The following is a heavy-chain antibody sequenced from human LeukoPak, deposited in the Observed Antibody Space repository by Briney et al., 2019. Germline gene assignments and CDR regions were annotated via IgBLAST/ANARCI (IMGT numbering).Heavy chain of an antibody. CDR2: IIPILGIA. J-gene: IGHJ4*02. CDR3: ARGPGGVVVTAIHYFDY. D-gene: IGHD2-21*02. Sequence: TTVKVSCKASGGTFSSYAISWVRQAPGQGLEWMGRIIPILGIANYAQKFQGRVTITADKSTNTAYMELSSLRSEDTAAYYCARGPGGVVVTAIHYFDYWGQGTLVTVSS. CDR1: GGTFSSYA. V-gene: IGHV1-69*04.